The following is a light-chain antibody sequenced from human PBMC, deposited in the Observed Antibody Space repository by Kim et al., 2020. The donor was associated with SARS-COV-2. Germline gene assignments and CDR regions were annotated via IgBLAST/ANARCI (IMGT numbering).Light chain of an antibody. V-gene: IGLV3-1*01. J-gene: IGLJ3*02. CDR2: QDS. CDR3: QAWDSSTAV. CDR1: KLGDKY. Sequence: VSPGQTASITGSGDKLGDKYACWYQQKPGRSPVLVIYQDSKRPSGIPERFSGSSSGNTATLTISGTQAMDEADYYCQAWDSSTAVFGGGTKLTVL.